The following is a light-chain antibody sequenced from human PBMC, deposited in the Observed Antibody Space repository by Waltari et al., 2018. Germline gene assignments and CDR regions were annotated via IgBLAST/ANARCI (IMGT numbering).Light chain of an antibody. Sequence: QSALTQPPSASGSPGQSVTISCTGTSSDVGGYNFVSWYPPHPGKAPKLMIYEVSKRPSGVPDRFSGSKSGNTASLTVSGLQPEDEADYYCSSYAGNHVVFGGGTKLTVL. CDR2: EVS. CDR3: SSYAGNHVV. CDR1: SSDVGGYNF. J-gene: IGLJ2*01. V-gene: IGLV2-8*01.